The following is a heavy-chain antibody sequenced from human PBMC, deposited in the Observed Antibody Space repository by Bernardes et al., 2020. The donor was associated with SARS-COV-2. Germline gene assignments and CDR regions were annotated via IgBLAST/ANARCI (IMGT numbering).Heavy chain of an antibody. D-gene: IGHD1-26*01. V-gene: IGHV1-2*02. J-gene: IGHJ3*02. CDR2: INPNTGDT. CDR1: GYTFTGWY. Sequence: ASVKVSCKAFGYTFTGWYINWVRQAPGQGLEWMGWINPNTGDTGYVQKFQGRVTMTRDTSISTAYMELSRLRSDDTAVYYCACLVMYSGNSHDAFDIWGQGTMVTVSS. CDR3: ACLVMYSGNSHDAFDI.